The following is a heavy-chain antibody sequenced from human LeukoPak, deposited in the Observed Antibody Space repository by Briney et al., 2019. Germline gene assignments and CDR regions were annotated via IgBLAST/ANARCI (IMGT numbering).Heavy chain of an antibody. Sequence: GGSLRLSCAASGFTFSSYWMHWVRQAPGKGLVWVSRINSDGSSTSYADSVKGRFTISRDNAKNTLYLQMNSLRAEDTAVYYCARVGIFTTGGYYFDYWGQGTLVTVSS. V-gene: IGHV3-74*01. CDR3: ARVGIFTTGGYYFDY. CDR2: INSDGSST. CDR1: GFTFSSYW. D-gene: IGHD6-13*01. J-gene: IGHJ4*02.